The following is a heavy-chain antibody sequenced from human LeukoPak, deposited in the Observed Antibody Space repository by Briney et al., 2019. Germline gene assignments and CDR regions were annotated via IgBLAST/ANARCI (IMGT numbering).Heavy chain of an antibody. Sequence: GESLRLSCAASGFTFSSYWMHWVRQAPGKGLVWVSRINSDGSSTSYADSVKGRFTISRDNAKNTLYLQMNSLRAEDTAVYYCARTHYYDSSGYYFGGQGTLVTVSS. J-gene: IGHJ4*02. D-gene: IGHD3-22*01. CDR3: ARTHYYDSSGYYF. CDR2: INSDGSST. CDR1: GFTFSSYW. V-gene: IGHV3-74*01.